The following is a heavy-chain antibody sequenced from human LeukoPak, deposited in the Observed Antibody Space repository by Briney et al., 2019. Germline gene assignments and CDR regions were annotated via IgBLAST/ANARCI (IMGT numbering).Heavy chain of an antibody. J-gene: IGHJ4*02. V-gene: IGHV3-30*02. CDR1: GLTFSSHV. D-gene: IGHD5-24*01. CDR2: IRYDGSNK. Sequence: PGGSLGLSCAVSGLTFSSHVMHWVRQAPGKGLEWVAFIRYDGSNKYYADSVKGRFTISRDNSKNTLYLQMNSLRAEDTAVYYCARDGRKLRDGYNYGGQGTLATVSS. CDR3: ARDGRKLRDGYNY.